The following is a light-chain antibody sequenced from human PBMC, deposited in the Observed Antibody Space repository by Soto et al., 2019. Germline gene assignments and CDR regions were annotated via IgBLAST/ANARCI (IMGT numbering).Light chain of an antibody. CDR1: QGISSY. CDR3: QQYGSSSPWT. CDR2: AAS. V-gene: IGKV1-27*01. J-gene: IGKJ1*01. Sequence: DIQMTQSPSSLSASVGDRVTITCRASQGISSYLAWYQQKPGKVPKLLIYAASTLQSGDPSQFSGSGSGTDFTLIISSLQPDDFASYYCQQYGSSSPWTFGQGTKVEIK.